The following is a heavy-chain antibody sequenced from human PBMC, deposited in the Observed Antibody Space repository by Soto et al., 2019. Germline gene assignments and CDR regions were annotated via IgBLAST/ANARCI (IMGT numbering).Heavy chain of an antibody. J-gene: IGHJ4*02. CDR3: ARVDSSGYYPQD. D-gene: IGHD3-22*01. V-gene: IGHV1-46*01. Sequence: QVQLVQSGAEVKKPGSSVKVSCKASGYTFTSYYMHWVRQAPGQGLEWMGIINPSGGSTSYAQKFQGRVTMTRDTSTSTVYMELSSLRSEDTAEYYCARVDSSGYYPQDWGQGTLVTVSS. CDR2: INPSGGST. CDR1: GYTFTSYY.